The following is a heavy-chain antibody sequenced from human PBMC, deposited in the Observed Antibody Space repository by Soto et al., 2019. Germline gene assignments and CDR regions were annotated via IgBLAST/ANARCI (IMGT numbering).Heavy chain of an antibody. D-gene: IGHD6-19*01. CDR3: AKAAGYSSGWYFDY. CDR1: GFTFSSYG. CDR2: ISHDGSNK. Sequence: PGGSLRLSCAASGFTFSSYGMHWVRQAPGKGLEWVAVISHDGSNKYFADSVKGRFTISRDNSQNTLYLQMNSLRAEDTAVYYCAKAAGYSSGWYFDYWGQGTLVTVSS. V-gene: IGHV3-30*18. J-gene: IGHJ4*02.